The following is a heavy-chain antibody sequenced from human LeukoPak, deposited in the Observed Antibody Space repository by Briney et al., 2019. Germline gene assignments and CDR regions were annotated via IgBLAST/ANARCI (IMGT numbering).Heavy chain of an antibody. Sequence: GGSLRLSCAASGFTFSNYWMSWVRQAPGKGLEWVANINQDGSEKSYVDSVEGRFTISRDNAKKSLYLHVNNLRAEDTAVYYCARDIYGGHDYWGQGTLLTVSS. CDR1: GFTFSNYW. CDR2: INQDGSEK. J-gene: IGHJ4*02. V-gene: IGHV3-7*04. D-gene: IGHD2-21*01. CDR3: ARDIYGGHDY.